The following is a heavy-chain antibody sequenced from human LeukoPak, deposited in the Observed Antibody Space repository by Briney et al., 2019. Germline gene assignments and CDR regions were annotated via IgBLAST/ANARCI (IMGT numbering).Heavy chain of an antibody. J-gene: IGHJ5*02. CDR3: AKDLYSRGWYWFDP. D-gene: IGHD6-19*01. CDR1: GFTFDDYA. CDR2: ISWNSGSI. Sequence: SLRLSCAASGFTFDDYAMHWVRQAPGKGLEWVSGISWNSGSIGYTDSVKGRFTISRDNAKNSLYLEMNSLRAEDTALYYCAKDLYSRGWYWFDPWGQGTLVTVSS. V-gene: IGHV3-9*01.